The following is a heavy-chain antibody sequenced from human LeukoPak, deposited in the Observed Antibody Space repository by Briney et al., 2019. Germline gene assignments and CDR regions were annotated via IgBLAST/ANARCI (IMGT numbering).Heavy chain of an antibody. CDR3: GRVYGDNEIDY. CDR2: ISSSGSTI. V-gene: IGHV3-48*03. Sequence: GGSLRLSGAASGFTFSSYEMNWLRQAPGKGLEGCSYISSSGSTIYYADSVKGRFTISRDNAKNPLYLQMTSLRADDTVVYYCGRVYGDNEIDYWGQGTLVTVSS. D-gene: IGHD4-17*01. J-gene: IGHJ4*02. CDR1: GFTFSSYE.